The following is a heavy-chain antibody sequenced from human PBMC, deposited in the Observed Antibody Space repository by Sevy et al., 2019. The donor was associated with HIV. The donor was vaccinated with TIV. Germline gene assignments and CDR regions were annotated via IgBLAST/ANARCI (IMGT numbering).Heavy chain of an antibody. V-gene: IGHV3-23*01. CDR3: AREGCSKPHDY. Sequence: GGSLRLSCAASGFTFSSYAMSWVRQAPGKGLEWVSTFSFGCGKINYADSVKGRFTISRDNSKNTLYLQMHSLRAEDMAVYYCAREGCSKPHDYWGQGTLVTVSS. CDR1: GFTFSSYA. D-gene: IGHD3-10*02. CDR2: FSFGCGKI. J-gene: IGHJ4*02.